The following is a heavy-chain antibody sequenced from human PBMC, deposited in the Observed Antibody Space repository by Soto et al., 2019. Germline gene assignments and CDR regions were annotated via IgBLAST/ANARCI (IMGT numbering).Heavy chain of an antibody. CDR3: AKCSSTSCYADRFDY. D-gene: IGHD2-2*01. V-gene: IGHV3-23*01. Sequence: WGSLRLSCAASGFTFSSYAMSWVRQAPGKGLEWVSAISGSGGSTYYADSVKGRFTISRDNSKNTLYLQMNSLRAEDTAVYYCAKCSSTSCYADRFDYWGQGTLVTVSS. CDR2: ISGSGGST. CDR1: GFTFSSYA. J-gene: IGHJ4*02.